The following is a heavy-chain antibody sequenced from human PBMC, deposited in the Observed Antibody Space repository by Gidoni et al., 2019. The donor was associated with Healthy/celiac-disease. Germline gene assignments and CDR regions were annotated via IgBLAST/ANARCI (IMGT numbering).Heavy chain of an antibody. CDR3: ARDKGDGVFDY. CDR1: GGTFSSYA. Sequence: QVQLVQSGAEVKKPGSSVTVSCKASGGTFSSYAISWVRQAPGQGLEWMGRIIPILGIANYAQKFQGRVTITADKSTSTAYMELSSLRSEDTAVYYCARDKGDGVFDYWGQGTLVTVSS. D-gene: IGHD3-16*01. J-gene: IGHJ4*02. V-gene: IGHV1-69*04. CDR2: IIPILGIA.